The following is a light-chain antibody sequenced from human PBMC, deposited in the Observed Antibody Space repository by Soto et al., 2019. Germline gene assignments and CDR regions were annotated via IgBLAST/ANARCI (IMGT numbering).Light chain of an antibody. V-gene: IGLV2-23*01. CDR3: CSYAGSSTNYV. Sequence: QSVLTQPASVSGSPGQSITISCTGTSSDVGSYNLVSWYQQHPGKAPKLMIYEGSKRPSGVSNCFSGSKSGNTASLTISGLQAEDEADYYCCSYAGSSTNYVFGTGTKLTVL. J-gene: IGLJ1*01. CDR2: EGS. CDR1: SSDVGSYNL.